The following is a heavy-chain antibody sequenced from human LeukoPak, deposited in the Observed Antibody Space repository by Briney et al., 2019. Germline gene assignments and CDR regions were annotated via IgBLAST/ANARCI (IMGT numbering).Heavy chain of an antibody. Sequence: GRSLRLSCAASGFTFSSYAMRWVRQAPGKGLEWVAYISYDGSNKYYADSVKGRFTISRDNSKNTLYLQMNSLRAEDTAVYYCARAPIVVVPAAIQGAFDIWGQGTMVTVSS. J-gene: IGHJ3*02. CDR3: ARAPIVVVPAAIQGAFDI. D-gene: IGHD2-2*01. V-gene: IGHV3-30*04. CDR1: GFTFSSYA. CDR2: ISYDGSNK.